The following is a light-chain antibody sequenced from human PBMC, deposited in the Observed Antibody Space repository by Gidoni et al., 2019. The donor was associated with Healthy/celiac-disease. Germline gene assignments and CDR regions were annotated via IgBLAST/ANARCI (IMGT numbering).Light chain of an antibody. CDR2: AAS. J-gene: IGKJ1*01. CDR3: QQYLSFWT. CDR1: QSVSSY. Sequence: EIVLTQSPGTLSLSPGERATLSCRASQSVSSYLAWYQQKPGQAPRLLIYAASNRATGIPDRFSGSGSGTDFTLTISRLEPEDFAVYYCQQYLSFWTFEQGTKVEIK. V-gene: IGKV3-20*01.